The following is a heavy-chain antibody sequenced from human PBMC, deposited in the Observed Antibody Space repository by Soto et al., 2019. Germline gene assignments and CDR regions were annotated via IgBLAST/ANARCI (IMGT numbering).Heavy chain of an antibody. Sequence: QITLKESGPTRVKPTQTLTLACTFSGFSLSSSGVGVGWIRQPPGKALEQLALIYWDDDKRYSPSLKSRLTITKDTSKNQVVLTMTNMDPVDTATYYCARRAGLQGNWDGGYFDFWGQGALVTVSS. D-gene: IGHD1-1*01. CDR2: IYWDDDK. CDR1: GFSLSSSGVG. CDR3: ARRAGLQGNWDGGYFDF. J-gene: IGHJ4*02. V-gene: IGHV2-5*02.